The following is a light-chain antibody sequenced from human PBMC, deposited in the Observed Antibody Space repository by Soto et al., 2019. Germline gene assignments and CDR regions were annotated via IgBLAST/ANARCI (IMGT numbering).Light chain of an antibody. J-gene: IGKJ1*01. CDR1: QSVSSSY. V-gene: IGKV3-20*01. Sequence: EIVLTQSPGTLSLSPGERATISCRASQSVSSSYLAWYQQKPGQAPRRLIYGVSSRATGIPDRFSGSGSGTDFTLTISRLEPEDFAVYYCQQYRRSVWTFGQGTKVDIK. CDR3: QQYRRSVWT. CDR2: GVS.